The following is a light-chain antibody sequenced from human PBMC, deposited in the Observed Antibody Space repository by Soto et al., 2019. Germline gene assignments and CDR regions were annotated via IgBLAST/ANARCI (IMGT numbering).Light chain of an antibody. Sequence: AIQMTQSPSSLSASVGDRVTITCRASQGIRNHLGWYQQKPGKAPNLLIYAASALESGVPSRFSGSGSGTDFTLTISSLQPGDFATYYCLQDYIYPNTFGQGTKLEIK. CDR1: QGIRNH. J-gene: IGKJ2*01. CDR2: AAS. CDR3: LQDYIYPNT. V-gene: IGKV1-6*01.